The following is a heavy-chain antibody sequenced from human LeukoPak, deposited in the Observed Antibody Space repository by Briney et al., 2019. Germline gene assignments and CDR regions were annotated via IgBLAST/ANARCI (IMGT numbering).Heavy chain of an antibody. CDR1: GGSISSSSYY. D-gene: IGHD6-13*01. CDR3: AREQHHFDY. V-gene: IGHV4-39*01. Sequence: SETLSLTCTVSGGSISSSSYYWGWIRQPPGKGLEWIGSIYYSGSTYYNPSLKSRVTISVDTSKNQFSLKLSSVIAADTAVYYCAREQHHFDYWGQGTLVIVSS. CDR2: IYYSGST. J-gene: IGHJ4*02.